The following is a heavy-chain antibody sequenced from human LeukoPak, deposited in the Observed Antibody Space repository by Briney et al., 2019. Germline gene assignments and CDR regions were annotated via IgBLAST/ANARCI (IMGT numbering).Heavy chain of an antibody. CDR2: ISSSGSTI. D-gene: IGHD5-18*01. Sequence: PGGSLRLSCAASGFTVSDYYMSWIRQAPGKGLEWVSYISSSGSTIYYADSVKGRFTISRDNAKNSLYLQMNSLRAEDTAVYYCARSRLYRSSGYSYGYWGQGTLVTVSS. CDR1: GFTVSDYY. V-gene: IGHV3-11*01. CDR3: ARSRLYRSSGYSYGY. J-gene: IGHJ4*02.